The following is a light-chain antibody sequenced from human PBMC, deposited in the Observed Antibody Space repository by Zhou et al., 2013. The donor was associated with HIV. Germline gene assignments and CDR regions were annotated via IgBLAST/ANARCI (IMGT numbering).Light chain of an antibody. CDR1: QDISNY. CDR2: DAS. Sequence: DIQMTQSPSSLSASVGDRVTITCQASQDISNYLNWYQQKPGKAPKLLISDASNLETGVPSRFSGVDLGQSFIFTISSLQPEDIATYHCQQYDNFPLTFGGGTKVEIK. CDR3: QQYDNFPLT. J-gene: IGKJ4*01. V-gene: IGKV1-33*01.